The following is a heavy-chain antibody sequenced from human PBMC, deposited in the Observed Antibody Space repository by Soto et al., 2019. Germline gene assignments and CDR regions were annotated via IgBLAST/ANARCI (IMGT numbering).Heavy chain of an antibody. CDR3: AKDPEGHDYDYVWGSYRQFDY. D-gene: IGHD3-16*02. V-gene: IGHV3-23*01. CDR1: GFTFSSYA. Sequence: GGSLRLSCAASGFTFSSYAMSWVRQAPGKGLEWVSAISGSGGSTYYADSVKGRFTISRDNSKNTLYLQMNSLRAEDTAVYYCAKDPEGHDYDYVWGSYRQFDYWGQGTLVTVSS. CDR2: ISGSGGST. J-gene: IGHJ4*02.